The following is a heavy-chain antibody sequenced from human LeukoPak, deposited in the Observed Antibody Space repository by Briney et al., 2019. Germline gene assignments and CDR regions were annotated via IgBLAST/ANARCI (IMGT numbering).Heavy chain of an antibody. D-gene: IGHD1-1*01. CDR3: ARSNWNEGAFDY. CDR2: IYYSGST. Sequence: SETLSLTCTVSGGSISSYYWSWIRQPPGKGLEWIGYIYYSGSTNYNPSLKSRVTMSVDTSKNQFSLKLSSVTAADTAVYYCARSNWNEGAFDYWGQGTLVTVSS. J-gene: IGHJ4*02. V-gene: IGHV4-59*12. CDR1: GGSISSYY.